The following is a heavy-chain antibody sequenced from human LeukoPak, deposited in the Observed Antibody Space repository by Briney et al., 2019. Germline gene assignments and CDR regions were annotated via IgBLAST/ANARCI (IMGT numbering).Heavy chain of an antibody. V-gene: IGHV1-8*01. D-gene: IGHD6-13*01. J-gene: IGHJ5*02. CDR2: MSPNNGDT. CDR3: TRAPASATNNWFDP. Sequence: ASVKVSCKASGYTFTSYDFNWVRQATGQRPEWMGWMSPNNGDTGYAQKFQDRVTMTRNTSISTAYMELSSLRSDDTAVYYCTRAPASATNNWFDPWGQGTLVTVSS. CDR1: GYTFTSYD.